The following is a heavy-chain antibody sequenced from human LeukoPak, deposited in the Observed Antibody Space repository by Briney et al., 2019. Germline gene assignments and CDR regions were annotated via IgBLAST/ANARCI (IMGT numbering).Heavy chain of an antibody. Sequence: PSETLSLTCAVYGGSFSGYYWSWIRQPPGKGLEWIGEVNHSGSTNYNLSLKSRVTISVDASKNQFSLKLSSVTAADTAVYYCARGGNSGLTYWGQGTLVTVSS. J-gene: IGHJ4*02. D-gene: IGHD5-12*01. CDR3: ARGGNSGLTY. CDR2: VNHSGST. CDR1: GGSFSGYY. V-gene: IGHV4-34*01.